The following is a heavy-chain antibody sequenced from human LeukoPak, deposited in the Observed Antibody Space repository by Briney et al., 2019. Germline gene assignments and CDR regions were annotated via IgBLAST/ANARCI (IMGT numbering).Heavy chain of an antibody. J-gene: IGHJ4*02. CDR2: VHLSGTS. Sequence: SETLSLTCAVSGGSILTTNWWSWVRQPPGKGLEWIGEVHLSGTSNYNPSLKSRVSMSIDKSKNQLSLKLTSVTAADTAMYYCARESGAFSPFGFWGQGTLVTVCS. D-gene: IGHD1-26*01. CDR3: ARESGAFSPFGF. V-gene: IGHV4-4*02. CDR1: GGSILTTNW.